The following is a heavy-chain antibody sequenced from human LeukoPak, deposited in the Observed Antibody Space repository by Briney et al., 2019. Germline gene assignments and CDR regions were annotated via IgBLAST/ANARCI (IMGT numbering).Heavy chain of an antibody. D-gene: IGHD1-14*01. Sequence: GGSLRLSCEASGFTFSSYAMSWVRQAPGKGLEWVSAISGSGGSTYYADSVKGRFTISRDNSKNTLYLQMNSLRAEDTAVYYCAKDPGISGTLIDYWGQGTLVTVSS. V-gene: IGHV3-23*01. CDR1: GFTFSSYA. J-gene: IGHJ4*02. CDR3: AKDPGISGTLIDY. CDR2: ISGSGGST.